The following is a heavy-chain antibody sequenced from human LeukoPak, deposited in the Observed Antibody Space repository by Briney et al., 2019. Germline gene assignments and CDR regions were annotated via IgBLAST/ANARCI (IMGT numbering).Heavy chain of an antibody. J-gene: IGHJ3*02. Sequence: PSETLSLTCTVSGGSISSYYWSWIRQPPGKGREGIGYIFNSGRTNYNPSLRSRVTISVDTSKNQFSLKLSSLTAADTAVYYCAGRQHIVVVTATRGSFDMWGQGTMVTVSS. D-gene: IGHD2-21*02. CDR2: IFNSGRT. CDR3: AGRQHIVVVTATRGSFDM. CDR1: GGSISSYY. V-gene: IGHV4-59*12.